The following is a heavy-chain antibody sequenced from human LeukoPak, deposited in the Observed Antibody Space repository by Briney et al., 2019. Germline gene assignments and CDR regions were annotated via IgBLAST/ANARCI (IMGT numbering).Heavy chain of an antibody. CDR3: ARVGRTTAAAGFGAFDI. V-gene: IGHV3-11*01. Sequence: PGGSLRLSCAASGFTFSDYYMTWIRQAPGKGLEWSSYIGSNGRTIYYADSVKGRFTISRDNAKNSLYLQMNSLRAEDTAVYYCARVGRTTAAAGFGAFDIRGQGTMVTVSS. CDR1: GFTFSDYY. CDR2: IGSNGRTI. D-gene: IGHD6-13*01. J-gene: IGHJ3*02.